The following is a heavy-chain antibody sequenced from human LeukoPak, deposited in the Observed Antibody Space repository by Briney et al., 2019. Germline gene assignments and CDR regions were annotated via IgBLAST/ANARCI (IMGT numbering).Heavy chain of an antibody. D-gene: IGHD2-2*02. Sequence: XYYMSWMRQAXGXGXEWVSYISSSGSTIYYADSVKGRFTISRENGKKSLYLQMNSLRAEDTAVYYCARSRPIPAAISNAFDIWGQGTMVTVSS. CDR2: ISSSGSTI. CDR3: ARSRPIPAAISNAFDI. CDR1: XYY. V-gene: IGHV3-11*01. J-gene: IGHJ3*02.